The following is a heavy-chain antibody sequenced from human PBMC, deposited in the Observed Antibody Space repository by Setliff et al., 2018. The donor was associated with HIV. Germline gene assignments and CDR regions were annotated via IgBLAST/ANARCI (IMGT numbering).Heavy chain of an antibody. CDR1: GGTFSSYA. V-gene: IGHV1-69*13. Sequence: ASVKVSCKASGGTFSSYALSWVRQAPGQGLEWMGGVIPIFGTTTYAQKFQGRVTITADQSTSTAYMELSSLRSEDTAMYYCARGRVAAVWAAWGQGTLVTVS. CDR2: VIPIFGTT. D-gene: IGHD6-13*01. CDR3: ARGRVAAVWAA. J-gene: IGHJ5*02.